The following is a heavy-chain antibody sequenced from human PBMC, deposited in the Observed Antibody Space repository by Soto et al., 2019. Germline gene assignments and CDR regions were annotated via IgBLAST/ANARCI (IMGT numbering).Heavy chain of an antibody. CDR3: ARETGFTYYDFWSGYYPVDY. CDR2: ISSSSSTI. CDR1: GFTFSSYS. V-gene: IGHV3-48*02. Sequence: PGGSLRLSCAASGFTFSSYSMNWVRQAPGKGLEWVSYISSSSSTIYYADSVKGRFTISRDNAKNSLYLQMNSLRDEDTAVYYCARETGFTYYDFWSGYYPVDYRGQRTPVTVSS. J-gene: IGHJ4*02. D-gene: IGHD3-3*01.